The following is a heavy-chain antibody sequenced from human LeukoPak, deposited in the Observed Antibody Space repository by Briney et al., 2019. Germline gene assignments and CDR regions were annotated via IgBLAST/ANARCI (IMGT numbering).Heavy chain of an antibody. D-gene: IGHD6-19*01. CDR1: GFTFTSYV. CDR2: MWISGGRT. J-gene: IGHJ5*02. CDR3: AKGGSSGWYLSNGFDP. V-gene: IGHV3-23*01. Sequence: GGSLRLSCPASGFTFTSYVMSWVRQAPGKGLDWVSAMWISGGRTYYADSVKGRLTISSDNSKNTLYVQMNSLSGRDTALYHCAKGGSSGWYLSNGFDPWGQGTLVTVSS.